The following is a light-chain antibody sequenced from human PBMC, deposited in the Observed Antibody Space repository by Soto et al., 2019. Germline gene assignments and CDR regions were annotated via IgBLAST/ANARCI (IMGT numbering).Light chain of an antibody. CDR3: SSYTTSSTEV. CDR1: SSDIGGYNY. Sequence: QSALTQSASVSGSPGQSITISCTGTSSDIGGYNYVSWYQQHPDKAPKLMIFDVSKRPSGVSNRFSGSKSGNTASLTISGLLPEDEADYYCSSYTTSSTEVFGRGTKLTVL. V-gene: IGLV2-14*03. CDR2: DVS. J-gene: IGLJ2*01.